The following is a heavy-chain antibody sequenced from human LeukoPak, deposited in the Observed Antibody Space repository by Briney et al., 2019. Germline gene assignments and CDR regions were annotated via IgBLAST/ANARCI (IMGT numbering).Heavy chain of an antibody. J-gene: IGHJ4*02. CDR1: GGSISTSF. Sequence: PSETLSLTCTGSGGSISTSFWSWIRQPPGRGLEWIGCVYNSGSTNYNPSLRSRLTISLDTSKNQFSLKLSSVTAADTAVYYCARGRTGNDFWGQGTLVTVSS. CDR3: ARGRTGNDF. D-gene: IGHD1-1*01. V-gene: IGHV4-59*01. CDR2: VYNSGST.